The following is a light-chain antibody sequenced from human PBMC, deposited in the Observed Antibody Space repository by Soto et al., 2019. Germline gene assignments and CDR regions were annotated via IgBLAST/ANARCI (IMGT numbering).Light chain of an antibody. V-gene: IGLV2-11*01. CDR3: CSYAGTFYV. CDR2: DVS. Sequence: ALTQPRSVSGSPGQSVTISCTGTSSDFGGYNYVSWYQHHPGKAPKLMIYDVSERPSGVPDRFSGSKSGNTASLTISGLQAEDEADYYCCSYAGTFYVFGTGTKVTV. J-gene: IGLJ1*01. CDR1: SSDFGGYNY.